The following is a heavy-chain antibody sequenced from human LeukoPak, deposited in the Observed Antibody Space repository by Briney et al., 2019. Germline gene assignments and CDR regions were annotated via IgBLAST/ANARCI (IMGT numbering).Heavy chain of an antibody. D-gene: IGHD6-13*01. CDR1: GFTFSSYA. Sequence: GGSLRLSCAASGFTFSSYAMHWVRQAPGKGLEWVAVISYDGSNKYYADSVKGRFTISRDNSKNTLYLQMNSLRAEDTAVYYCARGGLRSSSTRYYYMDVWGKGTTVTVSS. J-gene: IGHJ6*03. V-gene: IGHV3-30*04. CDR3: ARGGLRSSSTRYYYMDV. CDR2: ISYDGSNK.